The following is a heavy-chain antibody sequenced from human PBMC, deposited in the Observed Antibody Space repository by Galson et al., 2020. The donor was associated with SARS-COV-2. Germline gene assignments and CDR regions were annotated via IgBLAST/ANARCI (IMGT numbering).Heavy chain of an antibody. Sequence: GGSLRLSCEGTGFNFKSYAMSWVRVPPGKGLEWVATISGSGGDTYNAESVKGRFTISRDNSKNTVYLQMKSLRADDTAVYYCAKDRRMWEVASMDVRGQGTAVIVSS. V-gene: IGHV3-23*01. J-gene: IGHJ6*02. CDR3: AKDRRMWEVASMDV. CDR2: ISGSGGDT. D-gene: IGHD1-26*01. CDR1: GFNFKSYA.